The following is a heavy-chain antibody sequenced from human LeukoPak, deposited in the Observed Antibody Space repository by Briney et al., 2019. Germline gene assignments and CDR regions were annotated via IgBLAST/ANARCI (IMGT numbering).Heavy chain of an antibody. CDR3: ASWSRNVWELPLIDY. D-gene: IGHD1-26*01. J-gene: IGHJ4*02. CDR2: MNPNGGVT. CDR1: GYTLTELS. Sequence: ASVKVSCKVSGYTLTELSMHCVGQAPGPGLEGLGWMNPNGGVTTYAKEFQGRVTMTRDTSISTAYMELSRLRSDDTAVYYCASWSRNVWELPLIDYWGQGTLVTVSS. V-gene: IGHV1-2*02.